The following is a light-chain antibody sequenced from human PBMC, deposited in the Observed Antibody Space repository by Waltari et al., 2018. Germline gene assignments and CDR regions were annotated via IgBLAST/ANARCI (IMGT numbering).Light chain of an antibody. J-gene: IGLJ3*02. V-gene: IGLV3-25*03. CDR3: QSADSSGPYRV. Sequence: SYELTQPPSVSVSPGQTARITCSADALPTQQPIWYQQKPGQAPVLVIYKDTERPSGIPERFSGSNSGTTVTLTISGVQAEDEADYYCQSADSSGPYRVFGGGTKLTVL. CDR2: KDT. CDR1: ALPTQQ.